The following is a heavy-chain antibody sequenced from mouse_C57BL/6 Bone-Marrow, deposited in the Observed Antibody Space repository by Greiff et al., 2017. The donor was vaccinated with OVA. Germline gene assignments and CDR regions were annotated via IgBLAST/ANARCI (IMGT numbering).Heavy chain of an antibody. CDR2: INPGSGGT. CDR1: GYAFTNYL. V-gene: IGHV1-54*01. Sequence: QVQLQQSGAELVRPGTSVKVSCKASGYAFTNYLIEWVKQRPGQGLEWIGVINPGSGGTNYTEKFKGKATLTADKSSSTAYMQLSSLTSEDSAVYFCARSRPRWYYYYGSSYWYFDVWGTGTTVTVSS. J-gene: IGHJ1*03. CDR3: ARSRPRWYYYYGSSYWYFDV. D-gene: IGHD1-1*01.